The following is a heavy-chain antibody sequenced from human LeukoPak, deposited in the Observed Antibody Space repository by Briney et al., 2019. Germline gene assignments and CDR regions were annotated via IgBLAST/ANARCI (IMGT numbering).Heavy chain of an antibody. J-gene: IGHJ4*02. V-gene: IGHV3-48*01. D-gene: IGHD3-3*01. CDR2: ISSSSSTI. Sequence: GGSLRLSCAASGFTFRSYTMNWVRQAPGKGLEWVSYISSSSSTIYYADSVKGRFTISRDNAKNSLYLQMNSLRAEDTAVYYCAKDRMDFWSGYKYFDYWGQGTLVTVSS. CDR1: GFTFRSYT. CDR3: AKDRMDFWSGYKYFDY.